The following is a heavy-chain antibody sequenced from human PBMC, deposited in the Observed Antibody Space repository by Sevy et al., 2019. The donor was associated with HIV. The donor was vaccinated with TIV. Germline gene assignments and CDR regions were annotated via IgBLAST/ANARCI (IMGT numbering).Heavy chain of an antibody. J-gene: IGHJ5*02. CDR2: IYSGGST. CDR1: GFTVSSNY. Sequence: GGSLRLSCAASGFTVSSNYMSWVRQAPGKGLEWVSVIYSGGSTYYADSVKGGFTISRGNTKNTLYFQMKSLRAEDTAVYYCARVVPAALAADWFDPWGQGTLVTVSS. D-gene: IGHD2-2*01. CDR3: ARVVPAALAADWFDP. V-gene: IGHV3-53*01.